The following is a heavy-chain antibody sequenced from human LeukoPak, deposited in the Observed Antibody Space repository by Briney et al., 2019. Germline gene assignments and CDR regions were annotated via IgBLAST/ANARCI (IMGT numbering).Heavy chain of an antibody. CDR3: ARRYCSSTSCYGGHGMDV. CDR2: IYYSGST. D-gene: IGHD2-2*01. Sequence: TPSETLSLTCTVSGGSISSYYWSWIRQPPGKGLERNGYIYYSGSTNYNPSLKSRVTISVDTSKNQFSLKLSSVTAADTAVYYCARRYCSSTSCYGGHGMDVWGQGTTVTVSS. J-gene: IGHJ6*02. V-gene: IGHV4-59*01. CDR1: GGSISSYY.